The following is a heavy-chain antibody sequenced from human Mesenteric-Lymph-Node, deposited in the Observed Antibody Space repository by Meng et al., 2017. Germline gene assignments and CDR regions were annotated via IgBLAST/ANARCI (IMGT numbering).Heavy chain of an antibody. CDR3: ARVVTGLGGDYFDY. Sequence: QVQLQGSGPGSVKPSGTLSLTCAGSGGSISSSNWWSWVRQPPGKGLEWIGEIYHSGSTNYNPSLKSRVTISVDKSKNQFSLKLSSVSGADTAVYYCARVVTGLGGDYFDYWGQGTLVTVSS. J-gene: IGHJ4*02. CDR2: IYHSGST. D-gene: IGHD2-21*02. CDR1: GGSISSSNW. V-gene: IGHV4-4*02.